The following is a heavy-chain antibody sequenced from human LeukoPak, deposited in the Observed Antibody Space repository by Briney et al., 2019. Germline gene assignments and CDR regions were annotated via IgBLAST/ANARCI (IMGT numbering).Heavy chain of an antibody. Sequence: GSLRLSCVGSGFTFCSHAMCLVRQAPGRGLEWVSSIDISGDSTSYADSVKGRFTISRDNSKNTLLLQMDSLRAEDSAIYYCANEIRPNDYWGQGTLVTVSS. CDR1: GFTFCSHA. D-gene: IGHD4/OR15-4a*01. CDR3: ANEIRPNDY. CDR2: IDISGDST. V-gene: IGHV3-23*05. J-gene: IGHJ4*02.